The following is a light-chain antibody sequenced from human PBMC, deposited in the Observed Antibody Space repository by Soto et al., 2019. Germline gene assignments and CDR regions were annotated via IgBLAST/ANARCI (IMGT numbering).Light chain of an antibody. V-gene: IGKV1-39*01. J-gene: IGKJ5*01. CDR3: QQRYSTLT. Sequence: DIQVTQSPSSLSASXXDRVTITCRASQSISNSLNWYQQKPGRAPXXLIYAASSLQSGVPSRFSGSGSGTDFTLTISSLQPEDFATYYCQQRYSTLTFGQGTRLEIK. CDR2: AAS. CDR1: QSISNS.